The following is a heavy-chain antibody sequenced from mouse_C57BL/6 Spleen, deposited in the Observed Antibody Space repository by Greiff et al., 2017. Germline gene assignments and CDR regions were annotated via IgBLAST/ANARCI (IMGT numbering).Heavy chain of an antibody. CDR1: GYTFTDYE. V-gene: IGHV1-15*01. Sequence: QVHVKQSGAELVRPGASVTLSCKASGYTFTDYEMHWVKQTPVHGLEWIGAIDPETGGTAYNQKFKGKAILTADKSSSTAYMELRSLTSEDSAVYYCTRLLSWFAYWGQGTLVTVSA. J-gene: IGHJ3*01. CDR2: IDPETGGT. CDR3: TRLLSWFAY.